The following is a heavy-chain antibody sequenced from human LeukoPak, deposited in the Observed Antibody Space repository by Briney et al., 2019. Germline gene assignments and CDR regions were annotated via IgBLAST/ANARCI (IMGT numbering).Heavy chain of an antibody. J-gene: IGHJ4*02. CDR3: ARETHEYSSSYTDYSDY. CDR1: GGSISSGDYY. D-gene: IGHD6-6*01. CDR2: IYYSGST. Sequence: SQTLSLTCTVSGGSISSGDYYWSWIRQPPGKGLEWIGYIYYSGSTYYNPSLKSRVTISVDTSKNQFSLKLSSVTAADTAVYYCARETHEYSSSYTDYSDYWGQGALVTVSS. V-gene: IGHV4-30-4*08.